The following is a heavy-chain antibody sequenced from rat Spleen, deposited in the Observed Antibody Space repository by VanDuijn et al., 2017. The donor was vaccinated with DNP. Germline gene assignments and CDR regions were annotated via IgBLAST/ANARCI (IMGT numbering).Heavy chain of an antibody. Sequence: QVQLRESGPGLVQPSQTLSLTCTVSGFSLTDYSVHWVRQPPGEGLEWMGRIQSGGNTDYNSALKSRLRISRDTSKSQVFLKMNSVQTEDTAMYFCARSLAAVAPSGAMDAWGQGTSVTVSS. V-gene: IGHV2-19*01. CDR3: ARSLAAVAPSGAMDA. CDR2: IQSGGNT. CDR1: GFSLTDYS. D-gene: IGHD1-3*01. J-gene: IGHJ4*01.